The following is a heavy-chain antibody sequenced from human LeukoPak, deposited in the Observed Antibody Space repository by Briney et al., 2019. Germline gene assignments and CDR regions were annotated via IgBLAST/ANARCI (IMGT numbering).Heavy chain of an antibody. V-gene: IGHV1-18*01. CDR1: GYTLTNYG. J-gene: IGHJ1*01. CDR2: SSPYNGKT. D-gene: IGHD3-16*02. Sequence: ASVKVSCKASGYTLTNYGISWVRQAPGQGLEWMGWSSPYNGKTNYAQNLQGRVTMTTDTSTSTAYMELRSLRSDDTAMYYCARGLLTFGGVIGGPQALEYFQHWGQGTLVTVSS. CDR3: ARGLLTFGGVIGGPQALEYFQH.